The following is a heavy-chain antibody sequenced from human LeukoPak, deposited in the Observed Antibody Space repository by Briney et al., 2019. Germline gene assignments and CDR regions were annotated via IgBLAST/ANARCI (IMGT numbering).Heavy chain of an antibody. Sequence: SETLSLTCIVSGGSISTSAYYWGWIRQPPGEGLQWIGSIYYSGNTYYNSSLKSRVTISVDTSKNQFSLKLSSVTAADTAVYYCARASGSGSYTGVYYFDYWGQGTLVTVSS. CDR1: GGSISTSAYY. CDR2: IYYSGNT. J-gene: IGHJ4*02. V-gene: IGHV4-39*07. CDR3: ARASGSGSYTGVYYFDY. D-gene: IGHD3-10*01.